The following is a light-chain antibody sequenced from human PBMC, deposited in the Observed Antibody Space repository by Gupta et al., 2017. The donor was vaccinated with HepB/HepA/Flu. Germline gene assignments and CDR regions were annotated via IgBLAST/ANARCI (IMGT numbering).Light chain of an antibody. CDR2: DAS. CDR3: QQDYNLPNS. Sequence: DIQMPQSPSSLSASVGDRVTITCQASQDISNYLNWYQQKPGKDPKLLIDDASNLETGVPSRFIGSGSGTDLTFTISSLQPEDVATYFCQQDYNLPNSFGGGTKVEIK. V-gene: IGKV1-33*01. J-gene: IGKJ4*01. CDR1: QDISNY.